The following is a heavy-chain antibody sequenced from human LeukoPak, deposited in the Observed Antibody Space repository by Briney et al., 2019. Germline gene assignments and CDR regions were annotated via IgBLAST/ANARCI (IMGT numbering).Heavy chain of an antibody. CDR3: ASGTYYYGSGSYSYYYYYYMDV. CDR2: IYYSGGT. D-gene: IGHD3-10*01. Sequence: PSETLSLTCTVSGGSISSSNYYWGWIRQPPGKGLEWIGNIYYSGGTYYNPSLKSRVTISVDTSKNQFSLKLSSVTAADTAVYYCASGTYYYGSGSYSYYYYYYMDVWGKGTTVTISS. CDR1: GGSISSSNYY. V-gene: IGHV4-39*07. J-gene: IGHJ6*03.